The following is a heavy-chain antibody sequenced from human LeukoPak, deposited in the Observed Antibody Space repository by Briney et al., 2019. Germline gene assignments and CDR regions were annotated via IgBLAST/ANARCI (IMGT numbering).Heavy chain of an antibody. D-gene: IGHD2-2*01. CDR2: ISDSGGST. V-gene: IGHV3-23*01. CDR1: GFTFSRNA. J-gene: IGHJ4*02. Sequence: PGGSLRLSCAASGFTFSRNAMSWVRQAPGKGLEWVSAISDSGGSTYYADSVKGRFTISRDNSKNTLYLQMNSLRVEDTAVYYYAILYCTSSSCPHGYWGQGTLVTVSS. CDR3: AILYCTSSSCPHGY.